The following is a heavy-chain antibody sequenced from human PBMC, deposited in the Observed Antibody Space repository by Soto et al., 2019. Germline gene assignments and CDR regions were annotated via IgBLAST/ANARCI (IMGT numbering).Heavy chain of an antibody. CDR3: AREGSYDFWSGYTALGRDYYYGMDV. Sequence: ASVKVSCKASGYTFTSYDINWVRQATGQGLEWMGWMNPNSGNTGYAQKFQGRVTMTRNTSISTAYMELSSLRSEDTAVYYCAREGSYDFWSGYTALGRDYYYGMDVWGQGTTVTASS. J-gene: IGHJ6*02. CDR2: MNPNSGNT. CDR1: GYTFTSYD. D-gene: IGHD3-3*01. V-gene: IGHV1-8*01.